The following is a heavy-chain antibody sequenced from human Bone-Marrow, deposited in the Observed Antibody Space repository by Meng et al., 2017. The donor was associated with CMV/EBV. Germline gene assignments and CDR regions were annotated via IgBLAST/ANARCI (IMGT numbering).Heavy chain of an antibody. CDR3: ARAFGVS. V-gene: IGHV4-39*07. J-gene: IGHJ4*02. D-gene: IGHD3-3*01. Sequence: SETLSLTCIVSGGSISRSSYYWGWIRQPPGKGLEWIGSIYHSGSTYYNPSLKSRVTISVDTSKNQFSLKLSSVTAADTAVYYCARAFGVSWGQGTLVTVSS. CDR2: IYHSGST. CDR1: GGSISRSSYY.